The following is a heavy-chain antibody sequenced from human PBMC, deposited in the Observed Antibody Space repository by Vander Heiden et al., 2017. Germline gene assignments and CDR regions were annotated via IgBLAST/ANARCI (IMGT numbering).Heavy chain of an antibody. D-gene: IGHD3-16*01. CDR3: AKDRGDYVWGSYFPY. V-gene: IGHV3-23*01. J-gene: IGHJ4*02. CDR1: EFTFSSYA. Sequence: EVQLLASGGGLVQPGGSLRLSCAASEFTFSSYAISRVRQAPGKGVEWVSAIRGNGGSKYQANSVKGRFTIFRDNSKNTLYLQMNRLRAEDKAVYYCAKDRGDYVWGSYFPYWGQGTLVTVA. CDR2: IRGNGGSK.